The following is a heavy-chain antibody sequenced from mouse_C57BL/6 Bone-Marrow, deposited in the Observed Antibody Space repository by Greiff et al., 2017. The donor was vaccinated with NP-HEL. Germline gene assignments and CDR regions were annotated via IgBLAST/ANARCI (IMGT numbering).Heavy chain of an antibody. V-gene: IGHV7-1*01. Sequence: EVKLMESGGGLVQSGRSLRLSCATSGFTFSDFYMEWVRQAPGKGLEWIAASRNKANDYTTEYSASVKGRFIVSRDTSQSILYLQMNALRAEDTAIYYCARDAEYYGTPWYFDVWGTGTTVTVSS. D-gene: IGHD1-1*01. CDR1: GFTFSDFY. CDR2: SRNKANDYTT. J-gene: IGHJ1*03. CDR3: ARDAEYYGTPWYFDV.